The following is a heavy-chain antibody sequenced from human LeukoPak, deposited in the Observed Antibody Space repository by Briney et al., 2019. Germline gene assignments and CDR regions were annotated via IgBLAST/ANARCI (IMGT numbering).Heavy chain of an antibody. CDR2: IYTSGST. CDR3: ARYSGWPGFDY. J-gene: IGHJ4*02. CDR1: GGSISSYY. D-gene: IGHD6-19*01. Sequence: SETLSLTCTVSGGSISSYYWSWIRQPAGKGLEWIGHIYTSGSTNYNPSLKSRITISVDTSKNQFTLNLSSVTAADTAVYYCARYSGWPGFDYWGQGTLVTVSS. V-gene: IGHV4-4*07.